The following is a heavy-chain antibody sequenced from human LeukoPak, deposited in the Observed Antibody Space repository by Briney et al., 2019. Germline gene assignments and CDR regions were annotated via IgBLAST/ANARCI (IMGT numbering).Heavy chain of an antibody. Sequence: SQTLSLTCTVSGGSISSGNYYWNWIRQPAGKGLEWIGRIYTSGSTNYNPSLKSRVTISVDTSKNQFSLKLSSVTAADTAVYYCARGGLRYFDWLKGYFDYWGQGTLVTVSS. D-gene: IGHD3-9*01. CDR2: IYTSGST. CDR3: ARGGLRYFDWLKGYFDY. V-gene: IGHV4-61*02. CDR1: GGSISSGNYY. J-gene: IGHJ4*02.